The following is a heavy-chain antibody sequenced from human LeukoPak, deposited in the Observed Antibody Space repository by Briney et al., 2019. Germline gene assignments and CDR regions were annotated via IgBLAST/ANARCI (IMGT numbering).Heavy chain of an antibody. V-gene: IGHV1-18*01. Sequence: GASVKVSCKTSGYTFMKYGIIWVRQAPGQGPEWMGWISAYNGNAKYAQNVQDRLTMTIDTSTNTVYMELRSLRSDVTAVYYCARDGYDILTGYKLDYWGQGTLVTVSS. J-gene: IGHJ4*02. CDR3: ARDGYDILTGYKLDY. CDR1: GYTFMKYG. CDR2: ISAYNGNA. D-gene: IGHD3-9*01.